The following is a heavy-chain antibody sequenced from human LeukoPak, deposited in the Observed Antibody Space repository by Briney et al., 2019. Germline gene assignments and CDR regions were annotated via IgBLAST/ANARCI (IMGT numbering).Heavy chain of an antibody. D-gene: IGHD3-10*01. Sequence: GGSLRLSCAASGFTFSSYAMSWVRQAPGKGLEWVSAINGSGGSTYYADSVKGRFTISRDNSKNTLYLQMNSLRAEDTAVYYCARGGWFGELLHHSLDYWGQGTLVTVSS. CDR1: GFTFSSYA. J-gene: IGHJ4*02. CDR3: ARGGWFGELLHHSLDY. CDR2: INGSGGST. V-gene: IGHV3-23*01.